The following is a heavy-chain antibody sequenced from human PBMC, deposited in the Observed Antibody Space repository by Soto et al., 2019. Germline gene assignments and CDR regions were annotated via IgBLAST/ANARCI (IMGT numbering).Heavy chain of an antibody. J-gene: IGHJ4*02. D-gene: IGHD2-15*01. V-gene: IGHV3-7*01. CDR1: GFTFSSYW. CDR3: ARGSVVAHGFYFDY. Sequence: GGSLRLSCAASGFTFSSYWMSWVRQAPGKGLEWVANIKQDGSEKYYVDSVKGRFTISRDNAKNSLYLQMNSLRAVDTAVYYCARGSVVAHGFYFDYWGQGTLVTVSS. CDR2: IKQDGSEK.